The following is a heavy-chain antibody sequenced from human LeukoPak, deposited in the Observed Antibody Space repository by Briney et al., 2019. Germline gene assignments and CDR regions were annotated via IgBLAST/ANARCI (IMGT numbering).Heavy chain of an antibody. V-gene: IGHV1-69*13. CDR1: GGTFSGYA. CDR2: IIPIFGTA. D-gene: IGHD6-19*01. J-gene: IGHJ4*02. Sequence: GASVKVSCKASGGTFSGYAISWVRQAPGQGLEWMGGIIPIFGTANYAQKFQGRVTITADESTSTAYMELSSLRSEDTAVYYCARDGSYSSGWYYYWGQGTLVTVSS. CDR3: ARDGSYSSGWYYY.